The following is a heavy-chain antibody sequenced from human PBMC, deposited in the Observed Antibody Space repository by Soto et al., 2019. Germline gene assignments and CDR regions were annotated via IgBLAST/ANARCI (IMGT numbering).Heavy chain of an antibody. D-gene: IGHD7-27*01. CDR2: ISYSGSTI. CDR3: ARLGQFDY. CDR1: GFTFSDYY. J-gene: IGHJ4*02. V-gene: IGHV3-11*01. Sequence: QVQLVESGGGLVKPGGSLRLSCAASGFTFSDYYMTWILQPPGKGLELVSYISYSGSTIYYADSVKGPFTVPRHNARDSVYLQMKSLRAEDPAVYYCARLGQFDYWGQGTLVTVSS.